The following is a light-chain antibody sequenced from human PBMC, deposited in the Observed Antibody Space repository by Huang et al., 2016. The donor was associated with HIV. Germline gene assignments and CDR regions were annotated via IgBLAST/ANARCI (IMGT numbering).Light chain of an antibody. CDR2: TAI. J-gene: IGKJ2*01. V-gene: IGKV1-39*01. CDR3: QQSDRTPRT. CDR1: QNISRY. Sequence: DIQMTQSPSSLSAFIGDRVIISCRTSQNISRYLNWYHQKPGKAPKLRIYTAISLQGGVPTTFSGSGSGTDFTLTITNLQPEDSATYYCQQSDRTPRTFGQGTKLEIK.